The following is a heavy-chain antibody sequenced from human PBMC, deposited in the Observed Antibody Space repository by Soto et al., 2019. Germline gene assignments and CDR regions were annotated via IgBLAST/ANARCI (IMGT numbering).Heavy chain of an antibody. CDR3: ARERKELATITGAFDI. CDR1: GFTFSSYA. V-gene: IGHV3-30-3*01. D-gene: IGHD5-12*01. J-gene: IGHJ3*02. CDR2: ISYDGSNK. Sequence: GGSLRLSCAASGFTFSSYAMHWVRQAPGKGLEWVAVISYDGSNKYYADSVKGRFTISRDNSKNTLYLQMNSLRAEDTVVYYCARERKELATITGAFDIWGQGIMVTVSS.